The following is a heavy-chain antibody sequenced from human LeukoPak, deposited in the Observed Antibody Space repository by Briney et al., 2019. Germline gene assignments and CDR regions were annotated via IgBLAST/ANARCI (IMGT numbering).Heavy chain of an antibody. CDR3: ARSGPAAGRPDAFDI. V-gene: IGHV4-39*07. CDR2: IFYSGIT. CDR1: GDSISSSSFY. Sequence: SGTLSLTCTLSGDSISSSSFYWAWIRQPPGKGLECIGTIFYSGITYYSSSLKSRVTISVDTSKNQFSLKLSSVTVADTAVYFCARSGPAAGRPDAFDIWGQGTMVTVSS. J-gene: IGHJ3*02. D-gene: IGHD2-2*01.